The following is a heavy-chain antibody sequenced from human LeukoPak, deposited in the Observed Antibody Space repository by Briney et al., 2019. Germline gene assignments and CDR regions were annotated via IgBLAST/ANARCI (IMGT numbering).Heavy chain of an antibody. V-gene: IGHV4-30-4*01. J-gene: IGHJ4*02. Sequence: SETLSLTCTVSGGSISSGDYYWSWIRQPPGKGLEWIGYIYYSGSTYYNPSLKSRVTISVDTSKNQFPLKLSSVTAADTAVYYCAHGNILTGLGIDYWGQGTLVTVSS. CDR3: AHGNILTGLGIDY. CDR2: IYYSGST. D-gene: IGHD3-9*01. CDR1: GGSISSGDYY.